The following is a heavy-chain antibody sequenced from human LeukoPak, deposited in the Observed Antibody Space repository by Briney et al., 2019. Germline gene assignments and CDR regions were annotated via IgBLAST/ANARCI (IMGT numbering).Heavy chain of an antibody. J-gene: IGHJ4*02. CDR2: IRRRGRPI. Sequence: GGSLRLSWAASGFTFSSYETSWVRQAAGKGLELVAYIRRRGRPIYYEHSVTRRFPIPRPNAKHPLYLEMNRVRPDDTAVYYCVSWDYWGQGTLVTVSS. CDR1: GFTFSSYE. V-gene: IGHV3-48*03. CDR3: VSWDY.